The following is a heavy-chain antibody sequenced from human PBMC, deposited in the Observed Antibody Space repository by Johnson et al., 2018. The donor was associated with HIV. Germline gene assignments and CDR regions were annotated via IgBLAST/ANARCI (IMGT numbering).Heavy chain of an antibody. V-gene: IGHV3-23*04. CDR1: GFTFSSYA. Sequence: MLLVESGGGVVQPGRSLRLSCAASGFTFSSYAMSWVRQAPGKGLAWVSAIRGSGSTIYYADSVKGRFTISRDNARNSLFLQMNSLRAEDTAVYYCARIPGSGWEHDAFDIWGQGTLVTVSS. CDR2: IRGSGSTI. J-gene: IGHJ3*02. D-gene: IGHD6-19*01. CDR3: ARIPGSGWEHDAFDI.